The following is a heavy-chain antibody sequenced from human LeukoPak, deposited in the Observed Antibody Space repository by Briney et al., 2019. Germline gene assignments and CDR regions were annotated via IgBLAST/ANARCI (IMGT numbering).Heavy chain of an antibody. J-gene: IGHJ4*02. CDR1: GGTFSSYT. Sequence: SVKVSCKASGGTFSSYTISWVRQAPGQGLKWMGRIIPILGIANYAQKFQGRVTITADKSTSTAYMELSSLRSEDTAVYYCARDKDYYDSSGYYYNPFDYWGQGTLVTVSS. CDR3: ARDKDYYDSSGYYYNPFDY. V-gene: IGHV1-69*04. D-gene: IGHD3-22*01. CDR2: IIPILGIA.